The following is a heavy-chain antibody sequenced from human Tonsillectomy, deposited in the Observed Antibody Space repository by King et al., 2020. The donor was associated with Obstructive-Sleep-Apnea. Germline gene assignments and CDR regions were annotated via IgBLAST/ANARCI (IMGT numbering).Heavy chain of an antibody. D-gene: IGHD3-9*01. Sequence: QLVQSGPEVKKPGTSVKVSCKASGFTFTSSAMQWVRQARGQRLEWIGWIVVGSGNTNYAQKFQERVTITRDMSTSPAYMELSSLRSEDTAVYYCAADPKQTPQEITIFCLVIIPWGYPTGYWGQGTLVTVSS. V-gene: IGHV1-58*02. CDR1: GFTFTSSA. J-gene: IGHJ4*02. CDR2: IVVGSGNT. CDR3: AADPKQTPQEITIFCLVIIPWGYPTGY.